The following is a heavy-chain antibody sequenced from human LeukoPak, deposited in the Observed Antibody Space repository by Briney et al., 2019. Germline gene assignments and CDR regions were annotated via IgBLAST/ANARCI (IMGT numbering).Heavy chain of an antibody. CDR3: AADLWFGELSNDAFDI. V-gene: IGHV3-66*01. D-gene: IGHD3-10*01. CDR2: IYSGGST. J-gene: IGHJ3*02. CDR1: GFTVSSNY. Sequence: PGGSLRLSCAASGFTVSSNYMSWVRQAPGKGLEWVSVIYSGGSTYYADSVKGRFTISRDNSKNTLYLQMNSLRAEDTAVYYCAADLWFGELSNDAFDIWGQGTMVTVSS.